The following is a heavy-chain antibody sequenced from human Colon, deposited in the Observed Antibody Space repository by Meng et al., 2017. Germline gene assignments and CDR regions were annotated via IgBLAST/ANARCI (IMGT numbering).Heavy chain of an antibody. CDR2: INDSGST. CDR3: ARPETGDYFDY. J-gene: IGHJ4*02. D-gene: IGHD3-10*01. V-gene: IGHV4-34*10. CDR1: GGSFSGNY. Sequence: QLRESGSRLVKPSQTLSLTCAVFGGSFSGNYWSWIRQPPGKGLEWIGEINDSGSTYYNPSLKSRITMSIDTSKNQFSLKLSSVTAADTAVYYCARPETGDYFDYWGQGTLVTVSS.